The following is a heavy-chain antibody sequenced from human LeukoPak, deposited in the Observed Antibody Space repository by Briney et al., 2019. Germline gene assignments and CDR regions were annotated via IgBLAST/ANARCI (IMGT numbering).Heavy chain of an antibody. Sequence: GESLKISCKGSGYSFTSYWIGWVRQMPGKGLEWMGIIYPGDSDTRYSPSFQGQVTISADKSISTAYLQWSSLKASDTAMYYCARRRGGPYSESSLNWSDPWGQGTLVTVSS. CDR1: GYSFTSYW. D-gene: IGHD1-26*01. J-gene: IGHJ5*02. CDR2: IYPGDSDT. V-gene: IGHV5-51*01. CDR3: ARRRGGPYSESSLNWSDP.